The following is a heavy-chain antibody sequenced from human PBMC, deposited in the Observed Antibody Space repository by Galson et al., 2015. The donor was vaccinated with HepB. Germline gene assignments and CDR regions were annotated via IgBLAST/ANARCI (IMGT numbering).Heavy chain of an antibody. CDR1: GFIVKSSY. J-gene: IGHJ4*02. Sequence: SLRLSCAASGFIVKSSYMSWVRRAPGKGLQWVSTIYSGGHGYYTDSVKGRFSISRDTNKNTIFLQMNNLGADDTAVYYCASPFCIDSNCYPLWHWGQGTLVTVSS. CDR3: ASPFCIDSNCYPLWH. D-gene: IGHD2-21*01. CDR2: IYSGGHG. V-gene: IGHV3-53*01.